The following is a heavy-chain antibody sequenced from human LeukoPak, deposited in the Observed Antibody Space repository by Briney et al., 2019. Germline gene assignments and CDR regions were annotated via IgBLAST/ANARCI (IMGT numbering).Heavy chain of an antibody. V-gene: IGHV1-24*01. J-gene: IGHJ3*02. Sequence: ASVKVSCKVSGYTLTELSMHWVRQAPGKGLEWMGGFDPEDGETIYAQKFQGRVTMTEDTSTDTTYMELSSLRSEDTTVYYCATVGGSGSSFHIWGQRTMVTVSS. D-gene: IGHD1-26*01. CDR3: ATVGGSGSSFHI. CDR1: GYTLTELS. CDR2: FDPEDGET.